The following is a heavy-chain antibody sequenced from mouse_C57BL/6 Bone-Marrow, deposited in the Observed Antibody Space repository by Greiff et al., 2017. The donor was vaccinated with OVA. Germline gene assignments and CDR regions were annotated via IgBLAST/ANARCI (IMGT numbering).Heavy chain of an antibody. CDR1: GYTFTSYW. V-gene: IGHV1-69*01. CDR2: IDPSDSYT. CDR3: ARGDY. J-gene: IGHJ4*01. Sequence: QVQLQQPGAELVMPGASVKLSCKASGYTFTSYWMHWVKQRPGQGLEWIGEIDPSDSYTNYNQKFKGKSTLTVDKSSSTAYMQLSSLTAEDSAVYYCARGDYWGQGTSVTVSS.